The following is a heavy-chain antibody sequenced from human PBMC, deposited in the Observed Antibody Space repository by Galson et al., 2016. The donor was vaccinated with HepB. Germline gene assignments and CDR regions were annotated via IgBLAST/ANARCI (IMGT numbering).Heavy chain of an antibody. CDR1: GYTFTDYY. V-gene: IGHV1-2*02. Sequence: SVKVSCKASGYTFTDYYMHWVRQAPGQGLEWMGWINPNTGGINYAQKFQGRVTMTRDSSISTAYMELSRLTSDDTAIYYCARAQSNWNAHWGQGSLVTVSS. D-gene: IGHD1-1*01. J-gene: IGHJ4*02. CDR2: INPNTGGI. CDR3: ARAQSNWNAH.